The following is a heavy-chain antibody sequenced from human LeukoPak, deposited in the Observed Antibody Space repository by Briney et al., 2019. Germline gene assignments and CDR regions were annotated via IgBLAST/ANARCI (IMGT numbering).Heavy chain of an antibody. J-gene: IGHJ5*02. D-gene: IGHD7-27*01. CDR2: INHSGST. CDR3: ARLLLGIGWFDP. CDR1: GGSFSGYY. V-gene: IGHV4-34*01. Sequence: SETLSLTCAVYGGSFSGYYWSWIRQPPGKGLEWIGEINHSGSTNYNPSLKSRVTISVDTSKNQFSLKLSSVTAADTAVYYCARLLLGIGWFDPWGQGTLVTVSS.